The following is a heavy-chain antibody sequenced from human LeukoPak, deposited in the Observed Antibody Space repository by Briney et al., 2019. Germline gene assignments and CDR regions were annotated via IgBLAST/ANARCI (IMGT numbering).Heavy chain of an antibody. CDR1: GFTFSSYG. CDR3: AREYYDYVWGSYRPYYFDY. J-gene: IGHJ4*02. CDR2: IWYDGSNT. D-gene: IGHD3-16*02. V-gene: IGHV3-33*01. Sequence: GGSLRLSCAASGFTFSSYGMHWVRQAPGKGLEWVAVIWYDGSNTYYADSVKGRFTISRDNSKNTLYLQMNSLRAEDTAVYYCAREYYDYVWGSYRPYYFDYWGQGTLVTVSS.